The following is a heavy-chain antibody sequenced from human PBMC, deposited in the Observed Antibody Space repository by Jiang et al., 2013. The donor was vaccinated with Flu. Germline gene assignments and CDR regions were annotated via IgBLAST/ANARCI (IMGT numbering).Heavy chain of an antibody. CDR1: GFTFSSYS. D-gene: IGHD4-17*01. Sequence: QLVESGGGLVKPGGSLRLSCAASGFTFSSYSMNWVRQAPGKGLEWVSSISSGSSYIYYADSLKGRFTISRDNDKNSLYLQMNSLRAEDTAVYYCAREIYVGDYLSYGMDVWGQGTTVTVSS. CDR3: AREIYVGDYLSYGMDV. V-gene: IGHV3-21*01. J-gene: IGHJ6*02. CDR2: ISSGSSYI.